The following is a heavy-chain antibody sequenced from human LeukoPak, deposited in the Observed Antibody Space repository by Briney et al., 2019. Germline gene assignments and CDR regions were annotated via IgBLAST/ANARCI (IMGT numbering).Heavy chain of an antibody. J-gene: IGHJ6*03. Sequence: ASVKVSCKASGYTFTGYYMHWVRQAPGRGLEWMGWINPNSGGTNYAQKFQGRVTMTRDTSISTAYMELSRLRSDDTAVYYCARDLRQGYYYYYMDVWGKGTTVTVSS. V-gene: IGHV1-2*02. CDR1: GYTFTGYY. CDR3: ARDLRQGYYYYYMDV. D-gene: IGHD6-6*01. CDR2: INPNSGGT.